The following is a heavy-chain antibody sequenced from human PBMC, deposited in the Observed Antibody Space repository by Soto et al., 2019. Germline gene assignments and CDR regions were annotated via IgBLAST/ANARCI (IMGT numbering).Heavy chain of an antibody. CDR3: ARFVYDILTGYYSFGYYYYMDV. J-gene: IGHJ6*03. Sequence: ASVKVSCKASGYTFPSYAMHWVRQAPGQRLEWMGWINAGNGNTKYSQKFQGRVTITRDTSTSTAYMELSSLRSDDTAVYYCARFVYDILTGYYSFGYYYYMDVWGKGTTVTVSS. CDR2: INAGNGNT. D-gene: IGHD3-9*01. CDR1: GYTFPSYA. V-gene: IGHV1-3*01.